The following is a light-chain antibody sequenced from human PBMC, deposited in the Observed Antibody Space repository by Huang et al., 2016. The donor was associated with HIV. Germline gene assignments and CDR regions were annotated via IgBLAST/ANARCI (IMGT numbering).Light chain of an antibody. CDR2: GSS. V-gene: IGKV3-20*01. CDR3: QQYGRSPYT. Sequence: IVLTQSPGTLSSSPGERATLSCRASQSVGSTSLAWSQPRPGQAPRLLIYGSSTRATGIPDRLSGSGSGTDFTRTISRLEPEEFAVNYCQQYGRSPYTCGQGTKLEI. J-gene: IGKJ2*01. CDR1: QSVGSTS.